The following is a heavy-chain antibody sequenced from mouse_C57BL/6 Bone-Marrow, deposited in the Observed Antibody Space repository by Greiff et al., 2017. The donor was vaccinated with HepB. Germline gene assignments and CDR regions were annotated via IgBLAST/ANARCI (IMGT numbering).Heavy chain of an antibody. CDR2: IHPSDSDT. Sequence: QVQLQQPGAELVKPGASVKVSCKASGYTFTSYWMHWVKQRPGQGLEWIGRIHPSDSDTNYNQKFKGKTTLTVDKSSSTAYMQLSSLTSEDSAVYYCAIGITTVVEGFAYWGQGTLVTVSA. V-gene: IGHV1-74*01. J-gene: IGHJ3*01. D-gene: IGHD1-1*01. CDR3: AIGITTVVEGFAY. CDR1: GYTFTSYW.